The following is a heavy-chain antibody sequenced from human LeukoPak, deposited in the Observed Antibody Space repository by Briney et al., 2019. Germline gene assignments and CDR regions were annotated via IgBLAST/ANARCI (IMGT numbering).Heavy chain of an antibody. D-gene: IGHD3-3*01. Sequence: GGSLRLSCAASGFTVSSNYMSWVRQAPGKGLEWVSTISGSGDNTYYADSVKGRFTVSRDNSKNTLYLQMNSLRVEDTAMYYCAKGAYYGDWGQGTLVTVSS. CDR2: ISGSGDNT. CDR1: GFTVSSNY. V-gene: IGHV3-23*01. CDR3: AKGAYYGD. J-gene: IGHJ4*02.